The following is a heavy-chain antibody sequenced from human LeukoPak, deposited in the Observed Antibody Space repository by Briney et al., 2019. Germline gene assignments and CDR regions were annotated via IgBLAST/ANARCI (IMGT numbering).Heavy chain of an antibody. V-gene: IGHV4-30-2*01. D-gene: IGHD3-22*01. J-gene: IGHJ4*02. Sequence: SETLSLTCAVSGGSISSGGYSWSWIRQPPGKGLEWIGYIYHSGSTYYNPSLKSRVTISVDRSKNQFSLKLSSVTAADTAVYYCARDSPYYYDSSGYGFDYWGQGTLVTVSS. CDR3: ARDSPYYYDSSGYGFDY. CDR1: GGSISSGGYS. CDR2: IYHSGST.